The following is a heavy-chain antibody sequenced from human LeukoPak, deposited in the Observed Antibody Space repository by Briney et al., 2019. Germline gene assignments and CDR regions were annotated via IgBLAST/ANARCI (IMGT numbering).Heavy chain of an antibody. V-gene: IGHV3-23*01. Sequence: GGSLRLSCTASGFTFSSIAMTWVRQAPGKGLEWVSTIRGNGDTAYNADSVRGRFAISRDDSKNALFLQMNSLRLEDTAIYYCAKGQELDDGVFDSWGQGTRVTVSS. CDR1: GFTFSSIA. J-gene: IGHJ4*02. CDR3: AKGQELDDGVFDS. CDR2: IRGNGDTA. D-gene: IGHD1-1*01.